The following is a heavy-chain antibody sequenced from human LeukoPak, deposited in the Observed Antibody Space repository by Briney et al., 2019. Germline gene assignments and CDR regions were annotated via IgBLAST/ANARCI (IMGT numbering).Heavy chain of an antibody. D-gene: IGHD6-19*01. J-gene: IGHJ4*02. CDR1: GGSISSGGYY. V-gene: IGHV4-31*03. CDR3: ARAAARSIAVNFDY. CDR2: IYYSGST. Sequence: SQTLSLTCTVSGGSISSGGYYWSWIRPHPGKGLEWIGYIYYSGSTYYNPSLKSRVTISVDTSKNQFSLKLGSVTAADTAVYYCARAAARSIAVNFDYWGQGTLVTVSS.